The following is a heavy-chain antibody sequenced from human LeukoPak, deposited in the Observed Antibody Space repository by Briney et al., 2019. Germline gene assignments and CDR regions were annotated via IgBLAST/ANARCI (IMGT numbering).Heavy chain of an antibody. J-gene: IGHJ4*02. D-gene: IGHD6-13*01. CDR3: ARDPGIAAAGTWSY. CDR1: GCTFTSYG. Sequence: ASVKVSCKASGCTFTSYGISWVRQAPGQGLEWMGWISAYNGNTNYAQKLQGRVTMTTDTSTSTAYMGLRSLRSDDTAVYYCARDPGIAAAGTWSYWGQGTLVTVSS. V-gene: IGHV1-18*04. CDR2: ISAYNGNT.